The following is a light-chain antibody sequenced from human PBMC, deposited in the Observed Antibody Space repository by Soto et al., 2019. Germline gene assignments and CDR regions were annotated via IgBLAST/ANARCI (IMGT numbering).Light chain of an antibody. CDR1: SSDDGSYNP. J-gene: IGLJ3*02. CDR3: CSYAGSNNLV. CDR2: EGS. V-gene: IGLV2-23*01. Sequence: QSALNQPASVSGSPGQSITISCTGTSSDDGSYNPVSWYQQHPGKAPKLMIYEGSKRPSVVSNRFYVSKSVKTASLTISGLQAEDESDYFCCSYAGSNNLVFGGGTKLTVL.